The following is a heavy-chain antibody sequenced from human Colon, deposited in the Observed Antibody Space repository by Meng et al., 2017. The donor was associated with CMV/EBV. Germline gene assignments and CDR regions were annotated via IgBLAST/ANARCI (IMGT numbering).Heavy chain of an antibody. CDR2: INTGNANT. V-gene: IGHV1-3*04. J-gene: IGHJ4*02. CDR1: GYSFSSYA. CDR3: ARGTTGTVTLLDY. D-gene: IGHD4-17*01. Sequence: HVHLVQSGAEVKKPGSSVPVFCKAFGYSFSSYAIHWVRQATGQRLEWLGWINTGNANTKYSQKFQGRVTITRDTSASTAYMELSSLRSEDTAVYYCARGTTGTVTLLDYWGQGTLVTVSS.